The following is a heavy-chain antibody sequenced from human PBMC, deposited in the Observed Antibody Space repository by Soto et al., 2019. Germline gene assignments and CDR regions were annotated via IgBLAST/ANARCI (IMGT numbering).Heavy chain of an antibody. D-gene: IGHD1-26*01. Sequence: PSETLSLTCAVYGGSFSGYYWSWIRQPPGKGLEWIGEINYSGNTNYNPSLKSRVSISVDTSKNQLFLNMSSVTAADTAMYYCARHHVRGRTIVGVDEYWGQVTLVTFSS. CDR3: ARHHVRGRTIVGVDEY. J-gene: IGHJ4*02. V-gene: IGHV4-34*01. CDR2: INYSGNT. CDR1: GGSFSGYY.